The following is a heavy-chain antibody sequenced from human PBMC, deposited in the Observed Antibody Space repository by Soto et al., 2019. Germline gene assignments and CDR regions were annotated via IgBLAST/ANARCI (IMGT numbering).Heavy chain of an antibody. D-gene: IGHD1-20*01. CDR2: TGATGRTT. V-gene: IGHV3-23*01. Sequence: EGSLRLSCAASGVTFNIYAMTWVRQAPGKGLEWVSTTGATGRTTYYSDAVKGRFTVSRDNSKNTLDLQMSNLRAEDTAVYYCATVHNTSRSFDYWGQGTLVTVSS. J-gene: IGHJ4*02. CDR1: GVTFNIYA. CDR3: ATVHNTSRSFDY.